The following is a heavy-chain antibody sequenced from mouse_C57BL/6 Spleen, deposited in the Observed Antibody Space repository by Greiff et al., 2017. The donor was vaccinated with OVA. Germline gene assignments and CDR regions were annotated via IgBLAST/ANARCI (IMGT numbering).Heavy chain of an antibody. Sequence: QVQLQQSGAELVEPGASVKLSCKASGYTFTSYWMQWVKQRPGQGLEWIGEIDPSDSYTNYNQKFKGKATLTVDTSSSTAYMQLSSLTSEDSAVYYCARKYYDYAMDYWGQGTSVTVSS. CDR2: IDPSDSYT. V-gene: IGHV1-50*01. CDR3: ARKYYDYAMDY. CDR1: GYTFTSYW. D-gene: IGHD1-1*01. J-gene: IGHJ4*01.